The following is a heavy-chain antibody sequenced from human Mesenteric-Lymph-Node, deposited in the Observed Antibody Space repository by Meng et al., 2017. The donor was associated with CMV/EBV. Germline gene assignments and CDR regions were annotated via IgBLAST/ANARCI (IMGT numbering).Heavy chain of an antibody. V-gene: IGHV4-39*07. Sequence: SETLSLTCTVSGGSISSSSYYWGWIRQPPGKGLEWIGSIYYSGSTYYNPSLKSRVTISVDTSKNQFSLKLSSVTAADTAVYYCARVRGDVYPWGQGTLVTVSS. CDR1: GGSISSSSYY. CDR3: ARVRGDVYP. CDR2: IYYSGST. D-gene: IGHD2-8*01. J-gene: IGHJ5*02.